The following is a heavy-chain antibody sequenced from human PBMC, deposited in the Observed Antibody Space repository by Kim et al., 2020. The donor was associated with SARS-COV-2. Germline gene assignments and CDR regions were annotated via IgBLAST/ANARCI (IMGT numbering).Heavy chain of an antibody. D-gene: IGHD6-19*01. Sequence: GGSLRLSCAASGFTFSSYWMTWVRQAPGKGLXXVAXXXQDGNQKYYVDSVKGRXXSSRXXAKNXLYLXXNSLRAEDTAVYYWXRDGXXYSSXKEAXXIWGXXTMVXVSS. V-gene: IGHV3-7*01. CDR2: XXQDGNQK. CDR3: XRDGXXYSSXKEAXXI. J-gene: IGHJ3*02. CDR1: GFTFSSYW.